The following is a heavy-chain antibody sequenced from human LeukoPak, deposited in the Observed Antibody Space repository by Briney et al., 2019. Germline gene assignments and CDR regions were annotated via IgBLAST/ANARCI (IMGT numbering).Heavy chain of an antibody. CDR1: GFTFSSYA. V-gene: IGHV4-34*01. CDR3: AREDIVKNWFDP. CDR2: INHSGST. J-gene: IGHJ5*02. D-gene: IGHD2-15*01. Sequence: PGGSLRLSCAASGFTFSSYAMSWVRQAPGKGLEWIGEINHSGSTNYNPSLKSRVTISVDTSKNQFSLKLSSVTAADTAVYYCAREDIVKNWFDPWGQGTLVTVSS.